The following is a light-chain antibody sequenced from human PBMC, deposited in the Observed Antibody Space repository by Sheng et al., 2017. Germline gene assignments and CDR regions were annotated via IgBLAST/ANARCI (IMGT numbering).Light chain of an antibody. CDR2: QDT. J-gene: IGLJ3*02. Sequence: SFELTQPSAVSVSPGRRPTSPALEIIWVENLTSWFQQRPGQSPLLVIYQDTKRPSGISERFSGSNSGNTATLTIGGTQAIDEADYYCQAWGSGPVFGGGTKLTVL. CDR3: QAWGSGPV. CDR1: IWVEN. V-gene: IGLV3-1*01.